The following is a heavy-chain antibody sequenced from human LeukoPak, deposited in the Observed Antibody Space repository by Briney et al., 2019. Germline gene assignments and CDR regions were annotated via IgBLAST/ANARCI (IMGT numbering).Heavy chain of an antibody. CDR3: ARSHSVWTSFDY. V-gene: IGHV4-59*01. CDR2: IYYSGST. J-gene: IGHJ4*02. CDR1: GVSISSYY. D-gene: IGHD3/OR15-3a*01. Sequence: SETLCLTCTVSGVSISSYYWSWIRQPPGKGLEWIGYIYYSGSTNYNPSLKSRVTISVDTSKNQFSLKLSSVTAADTAVYYCARSHSVWTSFDYWGQGTLVTVSS.